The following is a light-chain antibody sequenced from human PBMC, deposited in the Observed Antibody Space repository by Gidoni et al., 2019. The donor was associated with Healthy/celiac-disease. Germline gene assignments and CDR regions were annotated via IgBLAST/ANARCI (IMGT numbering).Light chain of an antibody. CDR1: QSLLHSNGYNY. V-gene: IGKV2-28*01. Sequence: ENVMNQSPPSLPVTPGETASISCRSSQSLLHSNGYNYLDWYLQKPGQSPQLLIYLGSNRASGVPDRFSGSGSGTDFTLKISRLEAEDVGVYYCMQALQTPRTFGQGTKLEIK. J-gene: IGKJ2*01. CDR3: MQALQTPRT. CDR2: LGS.